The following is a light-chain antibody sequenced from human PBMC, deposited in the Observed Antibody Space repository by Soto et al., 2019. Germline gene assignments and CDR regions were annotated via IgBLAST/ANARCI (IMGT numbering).Light chain of an antibody. CDR3: NPYTRSSASV. J-gene: IGLJ1*01. Sequence: QSALTQAASVSGSPGQSITISCTGTSSDIGAYNYVSWYQQLPGKAPKVMIYDVSNRPSGVSDRFSGSKSGSTASLTISGLQAEDEADYYCNPYTRSSASVFATGTKVTVL. V-gene: IGLV2-14*03. CDR1: SSDIGAYNY. CDR2: DVS.